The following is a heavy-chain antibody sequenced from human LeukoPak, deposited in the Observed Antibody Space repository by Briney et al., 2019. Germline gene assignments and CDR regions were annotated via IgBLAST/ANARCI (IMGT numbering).Heavy chain of an antibody. CDR1: GFTFRSYW. J-gene: IGHJ3*02. CDR2: INQHGSEK. CDR3: ARNVDAFDI. V-gene: IGHV3-7*01. Sequence: GGPLRLSCTASGFTFRSYWMRWVRQAPGKGLEWVANINQHGSEKYYVDSVKGRLTISRDNAKNSLFLQLNSLRAEDTAVYYCARNVDAFDIWGQGTMVTVSS.